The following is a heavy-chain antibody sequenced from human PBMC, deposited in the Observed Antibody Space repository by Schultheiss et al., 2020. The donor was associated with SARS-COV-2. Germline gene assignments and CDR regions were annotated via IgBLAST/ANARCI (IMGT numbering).Heavy chain of an antibody. D-gene: IGHD3-10*01. V-gene: IGHV3-7*02. CDR2: INQGGSGT. CDR1: GFTFDTYE. CDR3: ARGWGVIGY. J-gene: IGHJ4*02. Sequence: GGSLRLSCAASGFTFDTYEMDWVRQAPGKGLEWVANINQGGSGTFYVDSVKGRFTISRDNAKNTLYLQMNSLRAEDTAVYYCARGWGVIGYWGQGTLVTVSS.